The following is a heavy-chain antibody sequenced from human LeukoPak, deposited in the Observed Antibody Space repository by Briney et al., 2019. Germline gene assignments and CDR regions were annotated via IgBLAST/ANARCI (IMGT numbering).Heavy chain of an antibody. J-gene: IGHJ4*02. V-gene: IGHV1-8*01. CDR3: ARGYYDTNGYYYRLDF. CDR1: GYIFTTYD. Sequence: ASVTVSCKASGYIFTTYDINWVRQAPGQGLEWMGWMNPNRGNTGYAQKFQGRVTMTRNTSISTAYMELSSLGSEDTAIYYCARGYYDTNGYYYRLDFWGQGTLVTVSS. D-gene: IGHD3-22*01. CDR2: MNPNRGNT.